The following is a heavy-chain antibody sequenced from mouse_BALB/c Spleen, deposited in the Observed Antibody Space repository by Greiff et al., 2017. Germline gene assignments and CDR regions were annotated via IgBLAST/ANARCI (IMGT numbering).Heavy chain of an antibody. J-gene: IGHJ3*01. V-gene: IGHV1S81*02. Sequence: LVESGAELVKPGASVKLSCKASGYTFTSYWMHWVKQRPGQGLEWIGEINPSNGRTNYNEKFKSKATLTVDKSSSTAYMQLSSLTSEDSAVYYCARQGGSAWFAYWGQGTLVTVSA. CDR2: INPSNGRT. CDR3: ARQGGSAWFAY. CDR1: GYTFTSYW.